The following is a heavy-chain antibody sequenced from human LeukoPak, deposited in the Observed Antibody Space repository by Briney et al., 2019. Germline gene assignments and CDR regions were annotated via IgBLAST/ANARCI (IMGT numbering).Heavy chain of an antibody. CDR2: ISAYNGNT. CDR3: ARDRVISFGELPYN. D-gene: IGHD3-10*01. V-gene: IGHV1-18*01. J-gene: IGHJ3*01. CDR1: GYTFTSYG. Sequence: ASVKVSCKASGYTFTSYGISGVLQAPGQGLEWMGWISAYNGNTNYAQNLPGRVTMTTDTSTSTAYMALRRLRSDDTAVYSCARDRVISFGELPYNWGQGTMVTVSS.